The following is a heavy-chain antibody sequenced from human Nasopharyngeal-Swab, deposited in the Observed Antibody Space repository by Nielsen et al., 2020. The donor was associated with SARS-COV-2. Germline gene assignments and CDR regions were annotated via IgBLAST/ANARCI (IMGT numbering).Heavy chain of an antibody. V-gene: IGHV3-23*03. Sequence: GGSLRLSCAASGFSFSSYAMNWVSQAPGKGLEWVAIIYSGGSSTYFADSVKGRFTISRDDSSNTLYLQMSSLRAEDTAVYYCAKSIDPMGYGLDVWGLGTTVTVSS. CDR1: GFSFSSYA. J-gene: IGHJ6*02. CDR2: IYSGGSST. D-gene: IGHD3-10*01. CDR3: AKSIDPMGYGLDV.